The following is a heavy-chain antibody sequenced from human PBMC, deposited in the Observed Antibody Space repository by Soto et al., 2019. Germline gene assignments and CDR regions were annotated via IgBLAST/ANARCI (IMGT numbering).Heavy chain of an antibody. CDR2: ISGYNGKT. D-gene: IGHD3-10*01. CDR1: GYTFTNYG. CDR3: TRDQEVRGVSTYYYGMDV. Sequence: QVQLVQSGAEVKKPGASVKVSCKTSGYTFTNYGISWVRQAPGQGLEWMGWISGYNGKTHYSDNFQGRVTMNTDTSTRTAYMDLRSLKSDDTAVYYCTRDQEVRGVSTYYYGMDVWGRGTTVTVSS. V-gene: IGHV1-18*01. J-gene: IGHJ6*02.